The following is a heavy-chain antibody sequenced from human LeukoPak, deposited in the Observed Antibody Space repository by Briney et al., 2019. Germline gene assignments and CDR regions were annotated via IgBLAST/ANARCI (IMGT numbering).Heavy chain of an antibody. CDR1: GGSIGDYF. CDR3: ARVRDYYYDNCGYYDY. J-gene: IGHJ4*02. CDR2: IYYSGNT. V-gene: IGHV4-59*01. Sequence: SETLSLTCTVSGGSIGDYFWPWIRQAPGKGLEWIGHIYYSGNTNYDPSLKNRVSISADTSKNQISLKLTSVTSADTAKYYCARVRDYYYDNCGYYDYWGQGTLVTVSS. D-gene: IGHD3-22*01.